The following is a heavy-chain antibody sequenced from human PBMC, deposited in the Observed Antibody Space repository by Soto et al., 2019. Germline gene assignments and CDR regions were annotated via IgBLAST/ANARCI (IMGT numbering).Heavy chain of an antibody. V-gene: IGHV3-33*01. CDR1: GFTFSSYG. CDR2: IWYDGSNK. CDR3: ARDSHYDILTGYPFQINYYYYGMDV. Sequence: GGSLRLSCAASGFTFSSYGMHWVRQAPGKGLEWVAVIWYDGSNKYYADSVKGRFTISRDNSKNTLYLQMNSLRAEDTAVYYCARDSHYDILTGYPFQINYYYYGMDVWGQGTTVTVSS. D-gene: IGHD3-9*01. J-gene: IGHJ6*02.